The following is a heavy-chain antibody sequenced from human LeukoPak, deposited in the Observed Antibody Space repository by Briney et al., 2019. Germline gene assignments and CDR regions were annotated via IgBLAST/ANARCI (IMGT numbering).Heavy chain of an antibody. CDR2: ICPNDSDT. CDR1: GYSFTSYW. D-gene: IGHD3-10*01. V-gene: IGHV5-51*01. Sequence: GESLKISCKGSGYSFTSYWIGWVRQMPGKGLEWMGIICPNDSDTRYSPSFQGQVTISADKSISTAYLQWSSLKASDTAMYYCARQPTSMVRGIIITDYYFDYWGQGTLVTVSS. CDR3: ARQPTSMVRGIIITDYYFDY. J-gene: IGHJ4*02.